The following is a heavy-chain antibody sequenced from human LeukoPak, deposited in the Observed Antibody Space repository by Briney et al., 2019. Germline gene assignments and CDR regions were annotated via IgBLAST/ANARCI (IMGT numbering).Heavy chain of an antibody. CDR3: ARAPRSSSGPPDY. J-gene: IGHJ4*02. V-gene: IGHV6-1*01. CDR1: GDSVSSNSAA. Sequence: QTLSLTCAISGDSVSSNSAAWNWISQSPSRGLEWLGRTYYRSKWYNDYAVSVKRRITINPDTSKNQFSLQLNSVPPEETSVYYCARAPRSSSGPPDYWDQGTRVTVSS. CDR2: TYYRSKWYN. D-gene: IGHD6-6*01.